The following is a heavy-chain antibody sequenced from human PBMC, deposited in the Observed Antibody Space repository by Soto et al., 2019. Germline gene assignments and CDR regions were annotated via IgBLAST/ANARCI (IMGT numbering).Heavy chain of an antibody. D-gene: IGHD2-15*01. CDR2: INYSGNT. Sequence: QVQLQESGPGLVKPSETLSLTCTVSGGSMTTYYWGWIRQPPGKGLEWIGYINYSGNTKYSSTLNSRVTISVGTSKNQFSLTLTSVTAADTAVYYCARSYCRDGVRCNWFDPWGQGTLVTVSS. CDR3: ARSYCRDGVRCNWFDP. J-gene: IGHJ5*02. CDR1: GGSMTTYY. V-gene: IGHV4-59*01.